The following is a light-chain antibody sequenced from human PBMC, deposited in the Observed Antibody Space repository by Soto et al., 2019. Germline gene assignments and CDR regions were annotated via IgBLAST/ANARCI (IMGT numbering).Light chain of an antibody. V-gene: IGKV3-15*01. CDR2: GAS. Sequence: IVMTQSPATLSVSPGERATLSCRASQSISTYLAWYQQKPGQAPRLLLFGASTRATGIPARCIGSGSGSEFTRTISSLQSEDFAVYSCQQYNNWPLVTFGGGTKVEIK. CDR1: QSISTY. CDR3: QQYNNWPLVT. J-gene: IGKJ4*01.